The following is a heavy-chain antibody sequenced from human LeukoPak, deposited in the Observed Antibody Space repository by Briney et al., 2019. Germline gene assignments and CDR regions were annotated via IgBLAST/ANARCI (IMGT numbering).Heavy chain of an antibody. D-gene: IGHD3-3*01. CDR1: GGSFSGYY. J-gene: IGHJ5*02. CDR3: ASSSHLRITIFGVVGPRHFDP. CDR2: INHSGST. V-gene: IGHV4-34*01. Sequence: SETLSLTCAVYGGSFSGYYWSWIRQPPGKGLEWIGEINHSGSTNYNPSLKSRVTISVDTSKNQFSLKLSSVTAADTAVYYCASSSHLRITIFGVVGPRHFDPWGQGTLVTVSS.